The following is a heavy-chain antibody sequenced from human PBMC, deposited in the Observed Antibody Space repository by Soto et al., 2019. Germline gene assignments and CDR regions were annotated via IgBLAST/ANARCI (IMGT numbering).Heavy chain of an antibody. CDR3: ASPKIAFYNWFDP. D-gene: IGHD3-3*02. CDR2: IYYSGST. Sequence: ETLSLTCTVSGGSVSSGSYYWGWIRQPPGKGLEWIGSIYYSGSTYYNPSLKSRVTISVDTSKNQFSLKLSSVTAADTAVYYCASPKIAFYNWFDPWGQGTLVTVSS. J-gene: IGHJ5*02. CDR1: GGSVSSGSYY. V-gene: IGHV4-39*01.